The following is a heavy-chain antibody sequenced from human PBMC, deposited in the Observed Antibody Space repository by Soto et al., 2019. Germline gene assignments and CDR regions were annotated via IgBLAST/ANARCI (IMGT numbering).Heavy chain of an antibody. J-gene: IGHJ4*02. Sequence: PSETLSLTCAVSGDSINNNYYWGFIRKPPGKGLEWIASIYNSVSTHYNPSLKSRVTISIDTSKKQFSLQLTSVTAADTAVYYCARNSSGWSFDSWGQGTRVTVSS. V-gene: IGHV4-38-2*01. CDR2: IYNSVST. D-gene: IGHD6-19*01. CDR1: GDSINNNYY. CDR3: ARNSSGWSFDS.